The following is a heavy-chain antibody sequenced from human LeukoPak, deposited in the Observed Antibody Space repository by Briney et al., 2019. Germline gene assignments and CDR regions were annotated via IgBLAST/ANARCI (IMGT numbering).Heavy chain of an antibody. CDR1: GFTVSSNY. V-gene: IGHV3-66*01. J-gene: IGHJ3*02. D-gene: IGHD5-18*01. CDR2: IYSGGST. CDR3: ARDAQYSYGYGGAFDI. Sequence: GGSLRLSCAASGFTVSSNYMSWVRQAPGKGLEWVSVIYSGGSTYYADSVKGRFTISRDNSKNTLYLQMNSLRAEDTAVYYCARDAQYSYGYGGAFDIWGQGTMVTVSS.